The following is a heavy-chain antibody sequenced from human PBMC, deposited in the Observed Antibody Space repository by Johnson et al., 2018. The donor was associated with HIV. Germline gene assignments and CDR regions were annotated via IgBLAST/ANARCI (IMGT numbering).Heavy chain of an antibody. J-gene: IGHJ3*02. V-gene: IGHV3-15*01. CDR1: GFTFSNAW. D-gene: IGHD1-14*01. CDR2: IKSKTDGGTR. Sequence: VQLVESGGGLVKPGGSLRLSCAASGFTFSNAWMSWVRQAPGKGLEWVGRIKSKTDGGTRDYAAPVKGRFTISRDNAKNSLYLQMNSLRDEDPAVYYCARGPPGPMRNAFDIWGQGTMVTVSS. CDR3: ARGPPGPMRNAFDI.